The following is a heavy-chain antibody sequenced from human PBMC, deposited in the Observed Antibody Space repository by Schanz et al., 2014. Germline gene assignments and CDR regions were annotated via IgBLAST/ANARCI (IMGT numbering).Heavy chain of an antibody. CDR3: ASLYDREYFDY. Sequence: QVQLVESGGGLVKPGGSLRLSCAASGFIFNDYYMNWIRQAPGKGLEWLSYISRDGTTSYYADSVKGRFTISRDSSRNTLYLQMNSLRAEDTAVYYCASLYDREYFDYWGQGTLVTVSS. D-gene: IGHD2-8*01. J-gene: IGHJ4*02. V-gene: IGHV3-11*04. CDR1: GFIFNDYY. CDR2: ISRDGTTS.